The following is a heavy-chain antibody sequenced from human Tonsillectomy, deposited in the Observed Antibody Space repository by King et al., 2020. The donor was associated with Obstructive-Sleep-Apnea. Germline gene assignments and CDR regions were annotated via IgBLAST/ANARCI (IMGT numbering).Heavy chain of an antibody. Sequence: VQLVESGGGVVQPGRSLRLSCAASGFTFSSYGMHWVRQAPGKGLECVAVLSYDGSNKYYADSVKGRFTISRDNSKNTLYLQMNSLIAEDTAVYYCAKEPRIAVAGTGYFDYWGQGTLVTVSS. CDR1: GFTFSSYG. D-gene: IGHD6-19*01. J-gene: IGHJ4*02. CDR2: LSYDGSNK. CDR3: AKEPRIAVAGTGYFDY. V-gene: IGHV3-30*18.